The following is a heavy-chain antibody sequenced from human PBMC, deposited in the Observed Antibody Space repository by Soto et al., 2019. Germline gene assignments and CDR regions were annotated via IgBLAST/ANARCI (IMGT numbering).Heavy chain of an antibody. J-gene: IGHJ4*02. CDR1: GYTFTSYG. V-gene: IGHV1-18*01. CDR3: ARDLAGGRVDY. Sequence: QVQLVQSGAEVKKPGASVKVSCKASGYTFTSYGISWVRQAPGQGLEWMGWISAYNDNTNEAQKHQGRVTITTDTSTSTDYMELRSLRSDDTAGYYCARDLAGGRVDYWGQGTLLTVSS. CDR2: ISAYNDNT.